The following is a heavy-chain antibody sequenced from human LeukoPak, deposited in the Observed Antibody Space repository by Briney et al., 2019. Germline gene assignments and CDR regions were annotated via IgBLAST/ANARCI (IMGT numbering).Heavy chain of an antibody. Sequence: SVKVSCKASGGTFNSYAISWVRQAPGQGLEWMGGIIPIFGTAKYAQKVQGRVTITTDKSTTTAYMELSSLRSEDTAVYYCARARAPSSGYLLRDHNWFDPWGQGTLVTVSS. D-gene: IGHD3-22*01. CDR2: IIPIFGTA. CDR3: ARARAPSSGYLLRDHNWFDP. CDR1: GGTFNSYA. V-gene: IGHV1-69*05. J-gene: IGHJ5*02.